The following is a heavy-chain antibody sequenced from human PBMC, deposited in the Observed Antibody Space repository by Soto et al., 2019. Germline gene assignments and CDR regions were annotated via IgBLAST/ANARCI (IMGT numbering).Heavy chain of an antibody. CDR1: GGSFSPNY. J-gene: IGHJ4*02. CDR3: AAGGGLPRYY. D-gene: IGHD5-12*01. Sequence: PSETLSLTCNVSGGSFSPNYWSWIRQPPGKGLEWIGYIYHSGSTYYNPSLKSRVTISVDRSKNQFSLKLSSVTAADTAVYYCAAGGGLPRYYWGQGTLVTVSS. V-gene: IGHV4-59*04. CDR2: IYHSGST.